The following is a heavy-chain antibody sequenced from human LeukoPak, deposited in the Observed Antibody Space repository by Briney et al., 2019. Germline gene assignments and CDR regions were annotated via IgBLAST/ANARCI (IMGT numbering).Heavy chain of an antibody. V-gene: IGHV1-2*02. D-gene: IGHD6-19*01. CDR2: INPNSGGT. CDR3: ARDLSLAVPVQGY. Sequence: ASVKVSCKASGYTFTGYYMHWVRQAPGQGLEWMGWINPNSGGTNNEQKFQGRVTMTRDTSISTAYMELSRLRSDDTAVYYCARDLSLAVPVQGYWGQGTLVTVSS. J-gene: IGHJ4*02. CDR1: GYTFTGYY.